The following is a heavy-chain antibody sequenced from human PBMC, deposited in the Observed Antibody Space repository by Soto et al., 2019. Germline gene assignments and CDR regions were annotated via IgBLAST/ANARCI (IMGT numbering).Heavy chain of an antibody. CDR3: TTEVIEWLGKIDY. CDR2: IKSKTDGGTT. J-gene: IGHJ4*02. Sequence: GGSLRLSCAASGFTFSNAWMSWVRQAPGKGLEWVGRIKSKTDGGTTDYAAPVKGRFTISRDDSKNTLYLQMNSLKTEDTAVYYCTTEVIEWLGKIDYWGQGTLVTVSS. D-gene: IGHD5-12*01. CDR1: GFTFSNAW. V-gene: IGHV3-15*01.